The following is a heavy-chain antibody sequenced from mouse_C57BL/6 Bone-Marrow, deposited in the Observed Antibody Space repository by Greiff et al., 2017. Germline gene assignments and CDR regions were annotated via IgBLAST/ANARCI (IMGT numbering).Heavy chain of an antibody. CDR3: ARSRSFYYDYDPFDY. CDR1: GYTFTSYG. J-gene: IGHJ2*01. CDR2: MYPRSGHT. V-gene: IGHV1-81*01. D-gene: IGHD2-4*01. Sequence: VQGVESGAELARPGASVKLSCKASGYTFTSYGISWVKQRTGQGLEGIGEMYPRSGHTYYNEKVTGKATLTADKSSSTAYVELRSLTSEDSAVYCCARSRSFYYDYDPFDYWGQGTTLTVSS.